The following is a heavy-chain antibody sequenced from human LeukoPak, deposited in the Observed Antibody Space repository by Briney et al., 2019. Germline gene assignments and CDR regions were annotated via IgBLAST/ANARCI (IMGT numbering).Heavy chain of an antibody. CDR2: ISSSSSTI. J-gene: IGHJ4*02. Sequence: SGGSLRLSCAASGFTFSSYSMNWVRQAPGKGLEWVSYISSSSSTIYYADSVKGRFTISRDNAKNSLYLQMNSLRAEDTAVYYCAGGEYSSSTDYWGQGTLVTVSP. CDR1: GFTFSSYS. D-gene: IGHD6-6*01. V-gene: IGHV3-48*04. CDR3: AGGEYSSSTDY.